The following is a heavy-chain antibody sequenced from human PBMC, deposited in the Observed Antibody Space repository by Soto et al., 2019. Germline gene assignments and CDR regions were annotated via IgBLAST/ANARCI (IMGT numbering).Heavy chain of an antibody. CDR3: ARAGVDYGDYVPDY. J-gene: IGHJ4*02. V-gene: IGHV3-30-3*01. D-gene: IGHD4-17*01. CDR2: ISYDGSNK. CDR1: GFTFSSYA. Sequence: GGSLRLSCAASGFTFSSYAMHWVRQAPGKGLEWVAVISYDGSNKYYADSVKGRFTISRDNSKNTLYLQMNSLRAEDTAVYYCARAGVDYGDYVPDYWGQGTLVTVSS.